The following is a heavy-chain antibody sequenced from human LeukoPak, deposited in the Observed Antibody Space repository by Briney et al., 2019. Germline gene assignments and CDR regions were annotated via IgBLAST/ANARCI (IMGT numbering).Heavy chain of an antibody. CDR1: GYTFTSYG. D-gene: IGHD6-13*01. CDR3: ARGPGIAAAGMRKWWYFDL. CDR2: ISAYNGNT. J-gene: IGHJ2*01. V-gene: IGHV1-18*01. Sequence: ASVKVSCKASGYTFTSYGISWVRQAPGQGLEWMGWISAYNGNTNYAQKLQGRVTMTTDTSTSTAYMELRSLRSDDTAVYYCARGPGIAAAGMRKWWYFDLWGRGTLVTVSS.